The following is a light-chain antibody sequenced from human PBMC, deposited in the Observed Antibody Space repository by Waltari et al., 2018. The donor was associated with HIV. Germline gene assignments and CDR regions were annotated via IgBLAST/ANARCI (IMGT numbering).Light chain of an antibody. Sequence: QSVLTQPPSASGTPGQRVTISCSGSSSNIGTNYIYWYQQLPGTAPKLLIYRNKQRPSGVPDRFSGSKSGTSVFLAISGFRSEDEADYYCAAWDENLSGRVVFGGGTKLTVL. CDR2: RNK. J-gene: IGLJ2*01. CDR1: SSNIGTNY. CDR3: AAWDENLSGRVV. V-gene: IGLV1-47*01.